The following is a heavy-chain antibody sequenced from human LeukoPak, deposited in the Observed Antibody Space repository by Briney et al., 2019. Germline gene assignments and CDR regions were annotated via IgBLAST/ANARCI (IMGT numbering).Heavy chain of an antibody. V-gene: IGHV3-48*03. J-gene: IGHJ4*02. CDR1: GFTFSSYE. Sequence: GGSLRLSCAASGFTFSSYEMNWVRQAPGKGLEWVSYISSSGSTIYYADSVKGRFTISRDNAKNSLYLQMNSLRAEDTAVYYCASSGRLSSSWYSYSFGYWGQGTLVTVSS. CDR2: ISSSGSTI. D-gene: IGHD6-13*01. CDR3: ASSGRLSSSWYSYSFGY.